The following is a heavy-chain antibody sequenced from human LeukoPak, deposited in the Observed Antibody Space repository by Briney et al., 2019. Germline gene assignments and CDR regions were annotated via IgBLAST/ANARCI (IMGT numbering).Heavy chain of an antibody. J-gene: IGHJ4*02. Sequence: TSETLSLTCTVSGGSISSSSYYWGWIRQPPGKGLEWIGSIYYSGSTYYNPSLKSRVTISVDTSKNQFSLKLSSVTAADTAVNYCARHAPLDYWGQGTLVTVSS. CDR1: GGSISSSSYY. CDR3: ARHAPLDY. V-gene: IGHV4-39*01. CDR2: IYYSGST.